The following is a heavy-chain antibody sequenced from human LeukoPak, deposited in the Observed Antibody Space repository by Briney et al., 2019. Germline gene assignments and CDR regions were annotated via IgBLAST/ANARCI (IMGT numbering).Heavy chain of an antibody. Sequence: SETLSLTCTVSGGSITDYYWIWIRQPPGKGLEWIGYIYHSGSTYYNPSLKSRVTISVDRSKNQFSLKLSSVTAADTAVYYCARGMDGYNFPHAFDIWGQGTMVTVSS. J-gene: IGHJ3*02. D-gene: IGHD5-24*01. CDR2: IYHSGST. CDR1: GGSITDYY. CDR3: ARGMDGYNFPHAFDI. V-gene: IGHV4-30-2*01.